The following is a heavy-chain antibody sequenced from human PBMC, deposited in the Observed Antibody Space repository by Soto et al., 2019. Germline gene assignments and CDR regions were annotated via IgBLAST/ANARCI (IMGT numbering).Heavy chain of an antibody. D-gene: IGHD2-21*01. V-gene: IGHV1-18*01. CDR1: GYTFTSYG. J-gene: IGHJ4*02. Sequence: ASVKVSCKASGYTFTSYGISWVRQAPGQGLEWMGWISAYNGNTNYAQKLQGRVTMTTDTSTSTAYMELRSLRSDDTAVYYCARDLWWFSSDPYYFDYWGQGTLVTVAS. CDR2: ISAYNGNT. CDR3: ARDLWWFSSDPYYFDY.